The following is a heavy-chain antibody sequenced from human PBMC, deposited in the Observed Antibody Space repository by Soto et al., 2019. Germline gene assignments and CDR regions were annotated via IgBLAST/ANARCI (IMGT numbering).Heavy chain of an antibody. D-gene: IGHD6-13*01. CDR3: ARDRGGQLVLNAFDI. CDR1: GYTFSSFY. CDR2: INPSGGST. J-gene: IGHJ3*02. V-gene: IGHV1-46*01. Sequence: PSVKVSCKASGYTFSSFYMHWVRQAPGQGLEWMGIINPSGGSTSYAQKFQGRVTMTRDTSTSTVYMELSSLRSEDTAVYYCARDRGGQLVLNAFDIWGQGTMVTVSS.